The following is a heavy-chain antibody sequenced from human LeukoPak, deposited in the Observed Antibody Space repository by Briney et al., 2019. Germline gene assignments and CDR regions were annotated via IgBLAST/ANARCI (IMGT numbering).Heavy chain of an antibody. J-gene: IGHJ4*02. V-gene: IGHV4-59*01. CDR2: IYYSGST. D-gene: IGHD3/OR15-3a*01. Sequence: SETLSLTCTVSGGSISDYYWSWIRQPPGKGLEWIGYIYYSGSTNYNPSLKSRVTISVDTSKNQFSLKLSSVTAADTAVYYCARSHSVWTSFDYWGQGTLVTVSS. CDR1: GGSISDYY. CDR3: ARSHSVWTSFDY.